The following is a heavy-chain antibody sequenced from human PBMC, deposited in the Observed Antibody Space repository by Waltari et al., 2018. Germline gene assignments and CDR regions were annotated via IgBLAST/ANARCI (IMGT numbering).Heavy chain of an antibody. CDR3: ARQRGSYHGYFDY. D-gene: IGHD1-26*01. J-gene: IGHJ4*02. CDR2: IYYSGST. Sequence: QLQLQESGPALVKPSATLSLTCTVSGCSISSSSYSWGWIRQPPGKGLVWIGSIYYSGSTYYNPYLKSRVTISVDTSKNQFSLKLSSVTAADTAVYYCARQRGSYHGYFDYWGQGTLVTVSS. CDR1: GCSISSSSYS. V-gene: IGHV4-39*01.